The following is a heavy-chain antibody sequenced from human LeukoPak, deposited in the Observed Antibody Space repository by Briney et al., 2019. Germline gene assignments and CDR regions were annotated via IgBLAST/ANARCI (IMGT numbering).Heavy chain of an antibody. V-gene: IGHV3-15*01. CDR3: TTVWNCGGDCSDAFDI. Sequence: GGSLRLSCAASGFTFSNFAVSWVRQAPGKGLEWVGRIKSKTDGGTTDYAAPVKGRFTISRDDSKNTLYLQMNSLKTEDTAVYYCTTVWNCGGDCSDAFDIWGQGTMVTVSS. D-gene: IGHD2-21*02. J-gene: IGHJ3*02. CDR2: IKSKTDGGTT. CDR1: GFTFSNFA.